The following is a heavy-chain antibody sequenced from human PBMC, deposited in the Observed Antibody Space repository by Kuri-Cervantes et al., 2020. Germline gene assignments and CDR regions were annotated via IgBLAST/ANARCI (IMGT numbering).Heavy chain of an antibody. J-gene: IGHJ3*02. Sequence: GESLKISCAASGFTFSSYAMHWVRQAPGKGLEWVAVISYDGSNKYYADSVKGRFTISRDNSKYTLYLRMNSLRAEDTAVYYCARPAGGSSQIEYDAFDIWGQGTMVTVSS. V-gene: IGHV3-30-3*01. D-gene: IGHD1-26*01. CDR2: ISYDGSNK. CDR1: GFTFSSYA. CDR3: ARPAGGSSQIEYDAFDI.